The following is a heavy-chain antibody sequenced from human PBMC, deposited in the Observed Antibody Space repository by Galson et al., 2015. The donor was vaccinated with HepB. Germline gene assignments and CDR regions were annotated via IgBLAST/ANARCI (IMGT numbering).Heavy chain of an antibody. CDR1: GFTLRRFG. D-gene: IGHD1-26*01. J-gene: IGHJ5*02. CDR2: VKSPGSGLDWLSFRKSSGSNK. V-gene: IGHV3-33*02. Sequence: SLRLSCAASGFTLRRFGMHWVRRAPGRGLEWISFVKSPGSGLDWLSFRKSSGSNKTYANTVTGRVTISRDDSTKTIFLQMAGLRVDDTAVYYCAGDGSHYELDLWGQGTRVTVSS. CDR3: AGDGSHYELDL.